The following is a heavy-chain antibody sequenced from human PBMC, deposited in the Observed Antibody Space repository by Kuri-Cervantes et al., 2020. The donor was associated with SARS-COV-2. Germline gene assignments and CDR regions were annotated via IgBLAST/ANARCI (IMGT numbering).Heavy chain of an antibody. J-gene: IGHJ4*02. CDR3: ARHYYGSGSYYNWGSFDY. Sequence: SETLSLTCAVYGGSFNNYYWSWIRQPPGKGLEWIGYIYYSGSTNYNPSLKSRVTISVDTSKNQFSLKLSSVTAADTAVYYCARHYYGSGSYYNWGSFDYWGQGTLVTDSS. D-gene: IGHD3-10*01. CDR1: GGSFNNYY. CDR2: IYYSGST. V-gene: IGHV4-59*08.